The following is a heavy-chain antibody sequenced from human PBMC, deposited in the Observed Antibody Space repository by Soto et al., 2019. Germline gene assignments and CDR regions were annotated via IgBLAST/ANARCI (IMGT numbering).Heavy chain of an antibody. CDR3: ARVGGVGAPPGADY. CDR1: VGIFSSYA. V-gene: IGHV1-69*13. CDR2: VIPVLGQA. D-gene: IGHD1-26*01. J-gene: IGHJ4*02. Sequence: WXSVKVSCKASVGIFSSYAISWLRQAPGQGLEWMGAVIPVLGQAYYAQNLQDRVTITADESTRTAYMELSSLRSEDTAVYFCARVGGVGAPPGADYWGQGPLVTVSS.